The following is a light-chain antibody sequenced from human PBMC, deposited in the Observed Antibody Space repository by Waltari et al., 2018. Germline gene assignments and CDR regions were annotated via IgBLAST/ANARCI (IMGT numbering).Light chain of an antibody. CDR1: SSNIGRNY. CDR2: RDN. J-gene: IGLJ2*01. CDR3: AAWDDVLSGVV. Sequence: QPVLIQPPSASGTPGQRVTIPCSGSSSNIGRNYFYWYQQVPGTPPKLLRYRDNWRPSGVPDRFSGSKSGTSASLAISGVRSEDEADYHCAAWDDVLSGVVFGGGTKLIVL. V-gene: IGLV1-47*01.